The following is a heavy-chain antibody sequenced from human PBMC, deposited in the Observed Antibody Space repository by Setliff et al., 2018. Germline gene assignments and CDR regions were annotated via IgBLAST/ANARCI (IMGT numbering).Heavy chain of an antibody. J-gene: IGHJ4*02. D-gene: IGHD6-6*01. CDR1: GDSISNDYW. CDR3: ARGRNIAARLLDS. CDR2: INHRGST. Sequence: ASETLSLTCAVSGDSISNDYWWSWVRQPPERELEWIGEINHRGSTNYNPSLKSRVTISIDTSRDQFSLKLISMIAADTAVYYCARGRNIAARLLDSWGQGTLVTVSS. V-gene: IGHV4-4*02.